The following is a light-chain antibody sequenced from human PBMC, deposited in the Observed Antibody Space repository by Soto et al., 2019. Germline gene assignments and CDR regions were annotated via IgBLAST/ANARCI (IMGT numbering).Light chain of an antibody. CDR3: QQYGSSPEWT. CDR2: GAS. V-gene: IGKV3-20*01. Sequence: EIVLTQSPVTLSLSPGVRATLSCRASQSVSSSYLAWYQQKPGQAPRLLIYGASSRATGIPDRFSGSGSGTDFTLTISRLEPEDFAVYYCQQYGSSPEWTFGQGTKVDIK. J-gene: IGKJ1*01. CDR1: QSVSSSY.